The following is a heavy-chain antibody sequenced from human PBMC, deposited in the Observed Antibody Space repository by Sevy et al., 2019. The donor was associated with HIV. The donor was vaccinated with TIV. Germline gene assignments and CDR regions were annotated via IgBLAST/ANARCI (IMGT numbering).Heavy chain of an antibody. D-gene: IGHD6-6*01. J-gene: IGHJ4*02. V-gene: IGHV1-18*01. CDR2: ISAYNGNT. Sequence: ASVKVSCKASGYTFTSYGISWVRQAPGQELEWMGWISAYNGNTNYAQKLQGRVTMTTDTSTSTAYMELRSLRSDDTAVYYCARALRDSSSGLYYFDYWGQGTLVTVSS. CDR3: ARALRDSSSGLYYFDY. CDR1: GYTFTSYG.